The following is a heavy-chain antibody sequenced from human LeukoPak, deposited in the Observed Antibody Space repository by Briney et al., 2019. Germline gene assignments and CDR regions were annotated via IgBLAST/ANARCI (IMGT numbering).Heavy chain of an antibody. CDR2: ISSSGSTI. V-gene: IGHV3-48*03. D-gene: IGHD4-17*01. CDR1: GFTFSSYE. J-gene: IGHJ4*02. CDR3: ASNDKGYGDYMSDY. Sequence: RSGGSLRLSCAASGFTFSSYEMNWVRQAPGKGLEWVSYISSSGSTIYYADSVKGRFTISRDNAKNSLYLQMNSLRAEDTAVYYCASNDKGYGDYMSDYWGQGTLVTVSS.